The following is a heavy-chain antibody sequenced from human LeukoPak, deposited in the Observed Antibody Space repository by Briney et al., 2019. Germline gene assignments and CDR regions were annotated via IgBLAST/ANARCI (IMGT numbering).Heavy chain of an antibody. CDR3: ARADWDTAMIDY. V-gene: IGHV3-21*01. J-gene: IGHJ4*02. D-gene: IGHD5-18*01. CDR2: ISSSSSYI. CDR1: GFTFSSYS. Sequence: GGSLRLSCAASGFTFSSYSMNWVRQAPGKGLEWVSSISSSSSYIYYADSVKGRFTISRDNAKNSLYLQMNSLRAEDTAVYYCARADWDTAMIDYWGQGTLVTISS.